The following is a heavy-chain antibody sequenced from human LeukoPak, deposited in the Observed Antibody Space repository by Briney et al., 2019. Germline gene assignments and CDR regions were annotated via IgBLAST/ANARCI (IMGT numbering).Heavy chain of an antibody. D-gene: IGHD5-12*01. CDR3: ARESEWLRYFAY. Sequence: GGSLRLSCAASGFTFSSYSMNWVRQAPGKGLEWVSSISSSSSYIYYADSVKGRFTISRDNAKNSLYLQMNSLRAEDTAVYYCARESEWLRYFAYWGQGTLVTVPS. CDR1: GFTFSSYS. J-gene: IGHJ4*02. V-gene: IGHV3-21*01. CDR2: ISSSSSYI.